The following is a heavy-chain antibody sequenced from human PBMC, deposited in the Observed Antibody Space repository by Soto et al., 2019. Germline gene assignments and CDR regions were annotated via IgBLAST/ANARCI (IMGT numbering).Heavy chain of an antibody. J-gene: IGHJ4*02. CDR1: GFIFSDYY. Sequence: QVQLVESGGGLVKPGGSLRLSCAASGFIFSDYYMSWIRQAPGKGLEWISYISFTTSTIYYADSVKGRFTISRDNAENSLYLQMNSLRAEDTAVYYCARHSYDWTRPSFHYWRQGTLVTVSS. CDR2: ISFTTSTI. V-gene: IGHV3-11*01. D-gene: IGHD3-3*01. CDR3: ARHSYDWTRPSFHY.